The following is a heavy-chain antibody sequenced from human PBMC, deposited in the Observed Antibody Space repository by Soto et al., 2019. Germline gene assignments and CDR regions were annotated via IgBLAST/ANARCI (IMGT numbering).Heavy chain of an antibody. Sequence: GGSLRLSCAASGFTFSSYGMRWVRQAPGKGLEWVAIISEDGRNKYYADSVKGRFTISRDNSKNTVYLQMNSLRAEDTAVYYCAKDSVVATIRIYDYWGQGTLVTVSS. V-gene: IGHV3-30*18. CDR1: GFTFSSYG. J-gene: IGHJ4*02. CDR3: AKDSVVATIRIYDY. CDR2: ISEDGRNK. D-gene: IGHD5-12*01.